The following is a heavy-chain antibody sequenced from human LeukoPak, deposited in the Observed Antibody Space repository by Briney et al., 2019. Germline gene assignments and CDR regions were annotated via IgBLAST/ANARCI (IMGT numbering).Heavy chain of an antibody. J-gene: IGHJ4*02. CDR3: ARGLNVVVPAAMNYFDY. CDR1: GFTASSNY. V-gene: IGHV3-66*01. Sequence: GGSLRLSCAASGFTASSNYMSWVRQAPGKGLEWVSVIYSGGSTYYADSVKGRFTISRDNSKNTLYLQMNSLRAEDTAVYYCARGLNVVVPAAMNYFDYWGQGTLVTVSS. CDR2: IYSGGST. D-gene: IGHD2-2*01.